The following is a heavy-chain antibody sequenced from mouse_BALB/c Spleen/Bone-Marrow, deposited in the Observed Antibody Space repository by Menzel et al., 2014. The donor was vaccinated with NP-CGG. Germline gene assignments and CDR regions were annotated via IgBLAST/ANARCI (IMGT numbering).Heavy chain of an antibody. Sequence: EVMLVESGGGLVQPGGSMKLSCVASGFTFSNYWMNWVRQSPEKGLEWVAEIRLKSNNYATHYAESVKGRFTISRDDSKTIFYLQINNLTSENTVIYYCTSMRRLGFTYWGQGTLLTVS. CDR2: IRLKSNNYAT. CDR3: TSMRRLGFTY. D-gene: IGHD2-3*01. CDR1: GFTFSNYW. J-gene: IGHJ3*01. V-gene: IGHV6-6*02.